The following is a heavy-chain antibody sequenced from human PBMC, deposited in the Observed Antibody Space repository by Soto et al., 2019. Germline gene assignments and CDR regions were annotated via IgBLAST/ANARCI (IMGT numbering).Heavy chain of an antibody. V-gene: IGHV1-8*02. CDR2: MNPGSGKT. J-gene: IGHJ5*02. CDR1: GYTFINFD. CDR3: ATMASAGPLNWFDP. D-gene: IGHD6-13*01. Sequence: QVQLVQSGAEVKEPGASVRVSCKASGYTFINFDISWVRQAAGQGLEWLGWMNPGSGKTGYASKFQGRVAMTRNASKGTSHLELSSLPSADTAVYYCATMASAGPLNWFDPWGQGTLVTVSS.